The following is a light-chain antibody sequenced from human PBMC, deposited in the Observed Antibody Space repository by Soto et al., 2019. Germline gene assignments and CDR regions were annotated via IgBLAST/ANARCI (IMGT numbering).Light chain of an antibody. CDR2: KAS. Sequence: DIQMTQSPSTLSASVGDRVPITCRASQSISSWLAWYQQKPGTAPKLLIYKASTLESGVPSRFSGSGSGTAFTLTISSPQPDDFATYYCQQYNSYPLTFGGGTKVEIK. CDR3: QQYNSYPLT. CDR1: QSISSW. J-gene: IGKJ4*01. V-gene: IGKV1-5*03.